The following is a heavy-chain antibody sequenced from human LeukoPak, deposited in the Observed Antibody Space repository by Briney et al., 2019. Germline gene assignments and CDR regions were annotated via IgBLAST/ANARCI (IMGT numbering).Heavy chain of an antibody. Sequence: SETLSLTCTVAGGSISSYYWSWIRQPPGQGLEWIGYIYYSGSTNYNPSLKSRVTISVDTSKSQFSLKLSSVTAADTAVYYCARDLSILNQLDGFTHYYYYMDVWGKGTTVTVSS. J-gene: IGHJ6*03. D-gene: IGHD2-2*01. V-gene: IGHV4-59*01. CDR2: IYYSGST. CDR1: GGSISSYY. CDR3: ARDLSILNQLDGFTHYYYYMDV.